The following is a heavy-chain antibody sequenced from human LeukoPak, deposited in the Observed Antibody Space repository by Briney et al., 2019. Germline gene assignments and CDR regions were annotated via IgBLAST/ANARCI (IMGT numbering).Heavy chain of an antibody. V-gene: IGHV4-34*01. Sequence: SETLSLTCALDGGSFTSYYWSWVRQPPERGLEWIGQINQSGSNNYNPSLRSRVTISVDTSKNHFSLKLSSVTAADTAVYYCARERTSHQSAIVVVPAARTSGDYDMDVWGKGTTVTVSS. CDR1: GGSFTSYY. D-gene: IGHD2-2*01. CDR3: ARERTSHQSAIVVVPAARTSGDYDMDV. J-gene: IGHJ6*03. CDR2: INQSGSN.